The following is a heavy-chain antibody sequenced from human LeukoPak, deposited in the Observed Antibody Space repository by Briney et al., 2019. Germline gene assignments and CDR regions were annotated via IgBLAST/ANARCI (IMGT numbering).Heavy chain of an antibody. CDR3: ARVVIMVRGVIAYDAFDI. CDR1: GGSISSYY. V-gene: IGHV4-4*07. Sequence: SETLSLTCTVSGGSISSYYWSWIRQPAGKGLEWIGRIYTSGSTNYNPSLKSRVTISVDTSKNQFSLKLSSVTAADTAVYYCARVVIMVRGVIAYDAFDIWGNGTMVTVSS. CDR2: IYTSGST. D-gene: IGHD3-10*01. J-gene: IGHJ3*02.